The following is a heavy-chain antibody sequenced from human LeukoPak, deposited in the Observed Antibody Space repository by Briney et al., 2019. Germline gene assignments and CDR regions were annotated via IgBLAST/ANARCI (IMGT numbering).Heavy chain of an antibody. D-gene: IGHD1-7*01. J-gene: IGHJ5*02. CDR2: INHSGST. V-gene: IGHV4-39*07. Sequence: SETLSLTCSVSGGSISLSYYYWGWIRQPPGKGLEWIGEINHSGSTNYNPSLKSRVTISVDTSKNQFSLKLSSVTAADTAVYYCARSRIPGITGTTSWFDPWGQGTLVTVSS. CDR1: GGSISLSYYY. CDR3: ARSRIPGITGTTSWFDP.